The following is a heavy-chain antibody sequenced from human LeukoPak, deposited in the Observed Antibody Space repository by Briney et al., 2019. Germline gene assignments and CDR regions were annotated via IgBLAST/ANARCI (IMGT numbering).Heavy chain of an antibody. CDR3: AKTASGRGYGSGSYYSTNWFDP. V-gene: IGHV3-74*01. D-gene: IGHD3-10*01. CDR2: INSDGSST. J-gene: IGHJ5*02. Sequence: PGGSLRLSCAASGFTFSSYWMHWVRQAPGKGLVWVSRINSDGSSTRYADSVKGRFTISRDNAKNTLYVQMNSLRAEDTAVYYCAKTASGRGYGSGSYYSTNWFDPWGQGTLVTVSS. CDR1: GFTFSSYW.